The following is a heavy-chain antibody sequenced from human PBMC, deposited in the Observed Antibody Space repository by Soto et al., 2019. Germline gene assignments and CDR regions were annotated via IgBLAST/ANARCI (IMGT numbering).Heavy chain of an antibody. V-gene: IGHV3-30-3*01. CDR2: ISYDGSNK. CDR3: ARAPYYYDSSGFDY. Sequence: GGSLRLSCAASGFTFGSYAMSWVRQAPGKGLEWVAVISYDGSNKYYADSVKGRFTISRDNSKNTLYLQMNSLRAEDTAVYYCARAPYYYDSSGFDYWGQGTLVTVSS. D-gene: IGHD3-22*01. J-gene: IGHJ4*02. CDR1: GFTFGSYA.